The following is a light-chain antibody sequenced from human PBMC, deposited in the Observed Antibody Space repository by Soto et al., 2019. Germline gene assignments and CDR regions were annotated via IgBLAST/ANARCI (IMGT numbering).Light chain of an antibody. CDR3: QQYNSWPA. Sequence: EIVMTQSPGTLSVSPGERATLSCRASQTIYSSLAWYQQKPGQAPRLLVYGASTRATGIPARFSGSGSGAEFTLTISSLQSEDFAVYYCQQYNSWPAFGGGTKVDIK. V-gene: IGKV3-15*01. J-gene: IGKJ4*01. CDR2: GAS. CDR1: QTIYSS.